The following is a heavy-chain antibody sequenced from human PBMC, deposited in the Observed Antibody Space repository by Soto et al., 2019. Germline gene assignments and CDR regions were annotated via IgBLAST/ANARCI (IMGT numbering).Heavy chain of an antibody. CDR1: GFSLKNARVG. CDR3: ARTWHQLYYYAMDA. Sequence: QVTLRESGPVLVKPTETLTLTCTVSGFSLKNARVGMTWLRPPPGKALEWLAVIFSTNEKSSSTSLKSRLTISKDTSKSKVVLTMSNLDPLDTGTYFCARTWHQLYYYAMDAWGQGTTVTVSS. CDR2: IFSTNEK. J-gene: IGHJ6*02. V-gene: IGHV2-26*01.